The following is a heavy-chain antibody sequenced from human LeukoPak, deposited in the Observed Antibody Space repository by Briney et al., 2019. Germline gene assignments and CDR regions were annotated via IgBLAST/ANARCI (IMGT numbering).Heavy chain of an antibody. J-gene: IGHJ3*02. V-gene: IGHV7-4-1*02. Sequence: ASVKVSCKTSGYTFSCYAINWVRQAPGQGLEWMGWINTNTGNPTYAQGFTGRFVFSLDTSVSTAYLQISSLKAEDTAVYYCARERVVAAIALDNAFDIWGQGTMVSVSS. CDR1: GYTFSCYA. CDR2: INTNTGNP. CDR3: ARERVVAAIALDNAFDI. D-gene: IGHD2-15*01.